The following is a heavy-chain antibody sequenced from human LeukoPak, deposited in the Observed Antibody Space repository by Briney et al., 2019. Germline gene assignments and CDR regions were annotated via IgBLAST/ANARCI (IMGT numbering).Heavy chain of an antibody. Sequence: PGGSLRLSCAASGFTFISHEMNWVRQAPGKGLEGVLYISRSGSTIYYADSVKGRFTISRDNAKNSLYLQMNSLRAEDTAVYYCARDMTGYRTYYFDYWGQGTLVTVSS. CDR1: GFTFISHE. D-gene: IGHD5-12*01. CDR3: ARDMTGYRTYYFDY. CDR2: ISRSGSTI. J-gene: IGHJ4*02. V-gene: IGHV3-48*03.